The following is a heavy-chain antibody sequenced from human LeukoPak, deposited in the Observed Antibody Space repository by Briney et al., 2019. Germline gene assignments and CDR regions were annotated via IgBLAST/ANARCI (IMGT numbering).Heavy chain of an antibody. CDR2: IYFSGST. Sequence: PSETLSLTCTVSGGSISNYYWSWIRQPPGKGLEWIGYIYFSGSTDYNPSLKSRVTISVDTSKNQFSLKLSSVTAADTAVYYCARGLPRLLWFGELSFDPWGQGTLVTVSS. D-gene: IGHD3-10*01. V-gene: IGHV4-59*08. CDR3: ARGLPRLLWFGELSFDP. CDR1: GGSISNYY. J-gene: IGHJ5*02.